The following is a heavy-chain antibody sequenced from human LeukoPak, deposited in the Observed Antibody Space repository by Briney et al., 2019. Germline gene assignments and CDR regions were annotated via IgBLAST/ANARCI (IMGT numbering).Heavy chain of an antibody. V-gene: IGHV1-18*01. CDR1: GGSFTSYV. D-gene: IGHD4-17*01. J-gene: IGHJ6*02. Sequence: ASVKVSCKASGGSFTSYVITWVRQAPGQGLEWMGWISAYNGNTNYAQKLQGRVTMTTDTSTSTAYMELRSLRSDDTAVYYCARGTTVTFYYYYGMDVWGQGTTVTVSS. CDR3: ARGTTVTFYYYYGMDV. CDR2: ISAYNGNT.